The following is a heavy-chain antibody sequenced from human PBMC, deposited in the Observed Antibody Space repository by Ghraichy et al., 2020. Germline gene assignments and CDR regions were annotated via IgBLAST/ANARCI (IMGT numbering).Heavy chain of an antibody. J-gene: IGHJ1*01. CDR2: IKRKNDGGTT. Sequence: GGSLRLSCAASGFTFSNAWMSWVRQAPGKGLEWVGRIKRKNDGGTTDYAAPVKGRFTISRDDSKTTLYLQLNSLKIEDTAVYYCTTEDMITFGGVIVKGYFQHWGQGTLVTVSS. D-gene: IGHD3-16*02. V-gene: IGHV3-15*01. CDR3: TTEDMITFGGVIVKGYFQH. CDR1: GFTFSNAW.